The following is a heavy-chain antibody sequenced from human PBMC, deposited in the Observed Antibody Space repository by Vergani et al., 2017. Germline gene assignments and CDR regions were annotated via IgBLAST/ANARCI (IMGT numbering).Heavy chain of an antibody. J-gene: IGHJ4*01. CDR3: TTGFPGSSWSTY. V-gene: IGHV3-49*04. D-gene: IGHD6-13*01. CDR1: GFTLNTYG. Sequence: VQILQSGGGVVQPGGSLRLSCTLSGFTLNTYGIHWVRQAPGKGLEWVAFIWSKPYGGTTEYAASVKGRFTISRDDSKSIAYLQMSSLKAEDTAVYYCTTGFPGSSWSTYWGQGTLVTVSS. CDR2: IWSKPYGGTT.